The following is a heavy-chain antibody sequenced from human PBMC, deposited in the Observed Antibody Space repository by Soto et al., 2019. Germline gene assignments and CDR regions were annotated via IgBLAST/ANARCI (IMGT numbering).Heavy chain of an antibody. V-gene: IGHV4-39*02. D-gene: IGHD3-10*01. Sequence: SETLSLTCTVSGGSISSSAYYWGWIRQSPGRGLERIGIIHNSGSTYYNSSLKSRVTISVDTSNDHFSLRLSSMTAADTAVYYCAKDRDYPRDYFHYWGQGTLVTVSS. CDR2: IHNSGST. CDR3: AKDRDYPRDYFHY. CDR1: GGSISSSAYY. J-gene: IGHJ4*02.